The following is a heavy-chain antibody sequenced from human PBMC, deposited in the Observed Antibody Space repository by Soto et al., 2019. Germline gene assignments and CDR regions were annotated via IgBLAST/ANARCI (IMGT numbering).Heavy chain of an antibody. D-gene: IGHD5-12*01. CDR2: IYPSDSGT. CDR3: ARGSGYHNY. J-gene: IGHJ4*02. CDR1: GYTFTSNW. V-gene: IGHV5-51*01. Sequence: PGESLKISCKGSGYTFTSNWIAWVRQMPGKGLERMGIIYPSDSGTRYSPSFQGQVTISVDKSISTAYLQWSSLKASDTAMYYCARGSGYHNYWGQGTLVTVSS.